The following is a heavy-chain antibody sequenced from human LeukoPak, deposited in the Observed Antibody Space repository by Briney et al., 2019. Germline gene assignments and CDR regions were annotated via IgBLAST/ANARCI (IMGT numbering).Heavy chain of an antibody. J-gene: IGHJ4*02. Sequence: PGGSLRLSCAASGFTFSSYGMHWVRQAPGKGLEGVAVISYDGSNKYYADSVKGRFTISRDNSKNTLYLQMNSLRAEDTAVYYCAKDPAASGSLLHFDYWGQGTLVTGSS. V-gene: IGHV3-30*18. CDR2: ISYDGSNK. CDR1: GFTFSSYG. D-gene: IGHD1-26*01. CDR3: AKDPAASGSLLHFDY.